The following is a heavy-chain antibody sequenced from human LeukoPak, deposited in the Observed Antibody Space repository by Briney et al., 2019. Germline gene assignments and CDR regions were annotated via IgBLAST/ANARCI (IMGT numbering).Heavy chain of an antibody. CDR2: INPNSGGT. V-gene: IGHV1-2*02. J-gene: IGHJ4*02. CDR3: ARGSQLWLEFDY. D-gene: IGHD5-18*01. Sequence: ASVKVSCTTSGYTFTAYYIHWVRQAPGQGLEWMGWINPNSGGTNYAQKFQGRVTMTRDTSISTAYMELSRLRSDDTAVYYCARGSQLWLEFDYWGQGTLVTVSS. CDR1: GYTFTAYY.